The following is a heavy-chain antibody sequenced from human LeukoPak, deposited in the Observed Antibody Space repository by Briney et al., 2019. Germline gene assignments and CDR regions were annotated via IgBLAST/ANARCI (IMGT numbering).Heavy chain of an antibody. Sequence: PSETLSLTCTVSGGSIRSSNYYWGWIRQPPGKGLEWVSGISPSGDITYYADSVKGRFTISRDNSKNTLYLEVISLTAEVTAVYYCAKDDAWLRFGEWSQGTLVTVSS. CDR3: AKDDAWLRFGE. V-gene: IGHV3-23*01. CDR2: ISPSGDIT. CDR1: GGSIRSSNYY. J-gene: IGHJ4*02. D-gene: IGHD3-10*01.